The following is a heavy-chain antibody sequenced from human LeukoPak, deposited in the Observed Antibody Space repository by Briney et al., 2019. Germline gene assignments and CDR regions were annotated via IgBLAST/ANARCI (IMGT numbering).Heavy chain of an antibody. CDR3: TRLEVDWIPSDY. CDR1: GFTFSGSA. J-gene: IGHJ4*02. Sequence: PGGSLRLSCAASGFTFSGSAMHWVRQASGKGLEWVGRIRTKANSYATEYAPSAKGRFTISRDDSKNTAYLQMNSLKTEDTAVYYCTRLEVDWIPSDYWGQGTLVTVSS. CDR2: IRTKANSYAT. V-gene: IGHV3-73*01. D-gene: IGHD1-1*01.